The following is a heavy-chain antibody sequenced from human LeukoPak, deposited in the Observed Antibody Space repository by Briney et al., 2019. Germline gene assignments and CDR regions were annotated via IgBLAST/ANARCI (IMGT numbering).Heavy chain of an antibody. CDR3: AKDLWGQIAAAGPLDY. Sequence: PGGSLRLSCAASGFTFSSYGMHWVRQAPGKGLEWVAFIRYDGSNKYYADSVKGRFTISRDNSKNTLYLQVNSLRAEDTAVYYCAKDLWGQIAAAGPLDYWGQGTLVTVSS. D-gene: IGHD6-13*01. CDR2: IRYDGSNK. CDR1: GFTFSSYG. V-gene: IGHV3-30*02. J-gene: IGHJ4*02.